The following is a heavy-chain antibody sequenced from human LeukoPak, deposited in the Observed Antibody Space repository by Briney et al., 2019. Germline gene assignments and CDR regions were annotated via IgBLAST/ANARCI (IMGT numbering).Heavy chain of an antibody. Sequence: TSETLSLTCTVSGGSISSSSYYWGWIRQPPGKGLEWIGSIYYSGSTYYNPSLKSRVTISVDTSKNQFSLKLSSVTAADTAVYYCTLLRIVGATRVERAFDIWGQGTMVTVSS. D-gene: IGHD1-26*01. CDR3: TLLRIVGATRVERAFDI. V-gene: IGHV4-39*07. CDR1: GGSISSSSYY. CDR2: IYYSGST. J-gene: IGHJ3*02.